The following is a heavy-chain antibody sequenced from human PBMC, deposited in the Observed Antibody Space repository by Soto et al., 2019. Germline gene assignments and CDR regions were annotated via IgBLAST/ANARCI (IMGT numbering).Heavy chain of an antibody. CDR1: GFTFSSYA. D-gene: IGHD1-26*01. Sequence: GGSLRLSCAASGFTFSSYAMHWVRQAPGKGLEWVAVISYDGSNKYYADSVKGRFTISRDNSKNTLYLQMNSLRAEDTAVYYCARRQGVGELIHYYGMDVWGQGTTVTVSS. CDR2: ISYDGSNK. J-gene: IGHJ6*02. V-gene: IGHV3-30-3*01. CDR3: ARRQGVGELIHYYGMDV.